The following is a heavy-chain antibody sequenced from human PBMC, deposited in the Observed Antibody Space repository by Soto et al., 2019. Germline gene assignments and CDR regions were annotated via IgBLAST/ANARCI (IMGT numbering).Heavy chain of an antibody. D-gene: IGHD1-26*01. J-gene: IGHJ6*02. CDR3: ARGAGSSWTYYSGMDV. CDR2: IYHSGST. CDR1: GGSISSSNW. Sequence: SETLSLTCAVSGGSISSSNWWRWVRQPPGKGREWRGEIYHSGSTNYNPSLQNRLTISVEKSTSQLSLKLRSATAAATAVYYCARGAGSSWTYYSGMDVWGQGTTVTVSS. V-gene: IGHV4-4*02.